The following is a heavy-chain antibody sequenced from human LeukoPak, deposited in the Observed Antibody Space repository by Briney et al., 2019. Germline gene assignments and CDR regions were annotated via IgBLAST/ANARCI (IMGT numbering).Heavy chain of an antibody. V-gene: IGHV4-59*01. Sequence: SETLSLTCTVSGGSISSYYWSRIRQPAGKGLEWIGYIYYSGSTNYNPSLKSRVTISVDTSKNQFSLKLSSVTAADTAVYYCAREVGPWELRSADAFDIWGQGTMVTVSS. CDR2: IYYSGST. CDR1: GGSISSYY. D-gene: IGHD1-26*01. CDR3: AREVGPWELRSADAFDI. J-gene: IGHJ3*02.